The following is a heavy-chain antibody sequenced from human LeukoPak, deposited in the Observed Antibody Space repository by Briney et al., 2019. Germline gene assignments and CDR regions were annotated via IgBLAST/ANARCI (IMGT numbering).Heavy chain of an antibody. CDR2: IYYSEST. CDR1: GGYISSSSYY. V-gene: IGHV4-39*01. D-gene: IGHD2-21*02. J-gene: IGHJ4*02. Sequence: SSETLSLNCTVSGGYISSSSYYWRWPRQPPGRGLEWIGSIYYSESTYHNPPLETRVTISVDTSKNQYSLKLSSVTAADTAVYYCARHRDDSGPWAFDYWGQGTLVTVSS. CDR3: ARHRDDSGPWAFDY.